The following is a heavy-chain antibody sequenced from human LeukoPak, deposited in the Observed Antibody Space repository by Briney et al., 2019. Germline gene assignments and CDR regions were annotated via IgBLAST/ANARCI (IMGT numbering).Heavy chain of an antibody. CDR2: INPSGGST. CDR1: GYTFTSYY. D-gene: IGHD6-19*01. V-gene: IGHV1-46*03. J-gene: IGHJ4*02. CDR3: VIAVAGGFDY. Sequence: ASVKVSCKSSGYTFTSYYMHWVRQAPGQGLEWMGIINPSGGSTSYAQKFQGRVTMTRDTSTSTVYMELSSLRSEDTAVYYCVIAVAGGFDYWGQGTLVTVSS.